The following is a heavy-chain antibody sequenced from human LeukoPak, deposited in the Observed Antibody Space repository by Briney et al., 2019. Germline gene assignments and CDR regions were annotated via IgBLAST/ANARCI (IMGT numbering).Heavy chain of an antibody. CDR3: ARGGAVAGLRWFDP. CDR1: GGSFSGYY. D-gene: IGHD6-19*01. Sequence: SETLSLTCAVYGGSFSGYYWSWIRQLPGKGLEWIGEINHSGSTNYNPSLKSRVTISVDTSKNQFSLKLSSVTAADTAVYYCARGGAVAGLRWFDPWGQGTLVTVSS. V-gene: IGHV4-34*01. CDR2: INHSGST. J-gene: IGHJ5*02.